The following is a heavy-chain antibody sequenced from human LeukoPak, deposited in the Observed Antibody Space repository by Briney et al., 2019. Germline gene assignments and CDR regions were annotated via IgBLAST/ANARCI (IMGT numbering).Heavy chain of an antibody. CDR1: GFTFSRYS. J-gene: IGHJ3*02. CDR3: TKFFLGRRDYVWESYRSLAFDI. D-gene: IGHD3-16*02. Sequence: GGSLRLSCTASGFTFSRYSMSWVRQPPGKGLEWVGHLKSKTDGGTTDYAAPVKGRFTISRDGSKNTLYLQMNSLKTEDTAVYYCTKFFLGRRDYVWESYRSLAFDIWGHGTMVTVSS. V-gene: IGHV3-15*01. CDR2: LKSKTDGGTT.